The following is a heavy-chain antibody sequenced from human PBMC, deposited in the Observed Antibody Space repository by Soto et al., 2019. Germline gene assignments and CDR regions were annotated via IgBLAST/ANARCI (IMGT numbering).Heavy chain of an antibody. V-gene: IGHV4-59*01. CDR3: ARVGGSSSPRGKKFDY. Sequence: SETLSLTCTVSGGSISSYYWSWIRQPPGKGLEWIGYIYYSGSTNYNPSLKSRVTISVDTSKNQFSLKLSSVTAADTAVYCCARVGGSSSPRGKKFDYWGQGTLVTVSS. CDR1: GGSISSYY. CDR2: IYYSGST. J-gene: IGHJ4*02. D-gene: IGHD6-13*01.